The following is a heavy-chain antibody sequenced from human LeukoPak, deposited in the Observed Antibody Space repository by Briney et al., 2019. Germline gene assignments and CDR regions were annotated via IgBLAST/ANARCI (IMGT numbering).Heavy chain of an antibody. J-gene: IGHJ4*02. CDR2: ISAYNGHT. V-gene: IGHV1-18*01. CDR3: ARDTTTVTTLLDY. Sequence: ASVKVSCKASAYTFTSYGISWVRQAPGQGLEWMGWISAYNGHTNYAQNLQGRVTMTRDTSISTAYMELSRLRSDDTAVYYCARDTTTVTTLLDYWGQGTLVTVSS. CDR1: AYTFTSYG. D-gene: IGHD4-17*01.